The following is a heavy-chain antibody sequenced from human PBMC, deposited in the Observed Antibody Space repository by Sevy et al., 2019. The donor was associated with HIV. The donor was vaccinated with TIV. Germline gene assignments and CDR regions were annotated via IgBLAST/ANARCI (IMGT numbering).Heavy chain of an antibody. CDR1: GFIFNSYG. V-gene: IGHV3-23*01. D-gene: IGHD1-26*01. J-gene: IGHJ3*02. CDR2: LSGNGGST. CDR3: AKDRVRELGDAFDI. Sequence: GGSLRLSCAASGFIFNSYGMSWVRQAPGKGMEWVSGLSGNGGSTNYADSVKGRFTISRDNSKNTLYLQMNSLRAEDTAIYYCAKDRVRELGDAFDIWGQGTMVTVSS.